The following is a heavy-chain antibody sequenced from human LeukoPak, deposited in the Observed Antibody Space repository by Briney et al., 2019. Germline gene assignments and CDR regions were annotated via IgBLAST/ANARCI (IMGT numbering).Heavy chain of an antibody. Sequence: PGGSLRLSCAASGFTFSNYAMHWVRQAPGKGLEWMSVISYDGRNKYFADSVKGRFTISRDNSKNTLYLQMNSLRAEDTAVYYCAKGGPWIHDYYYYMDVWGKGTTVTVSS. D-gene: IGHD5-18*01. CDR2: ISYDGRNK. CDR3: AKGGPWIHDYYYYMDV. CDR1: GFTFSNYA. J-gene: IGHJ6*03. V-gene: IGHV3-30*04.